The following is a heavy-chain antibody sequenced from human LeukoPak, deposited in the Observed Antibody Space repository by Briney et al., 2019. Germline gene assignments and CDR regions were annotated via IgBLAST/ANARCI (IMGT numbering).Heavy chain of an antibody. J-gene: IGHJ4*02. CDR1: GFTFSSYA. V-gene: IGHV3-23*01. CDR2: ISGSGGST. CDR3: VKDWRDESNCGGDCLQY. D-gene: IGHD2-21*02. Sequence: PGGSLRLSCAASGFTFSSYAMSWVRQAPGKGLEWVSAISGSGGSTYYAGSVKGRFTISRNNSKNTLYLHMNSLRAEDTAVYYCVKDWRDESNCGGDCLQYWGQGTLVTVSS.